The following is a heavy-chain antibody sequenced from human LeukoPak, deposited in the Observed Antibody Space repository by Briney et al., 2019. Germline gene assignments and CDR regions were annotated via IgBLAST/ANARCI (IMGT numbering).Heavy chain of an antibody. CDR1: GGSFSGYY. CDR2: IGHISSNI. J-gene: IGHJ4*02. CDR3: GRQAAPDY. V-gene: IGHV3-21*01. D-gene: IGHD2-15*01. Sequence: ETLSLTCAVYGGSFSGYYWSWIRQAPGQGLEWVSSIGHISSNIYYADSVKGRFTISRDNAKNSLYLQMHSLRAEDTAVYYCGRQAAPDYWGQGTLVTVSS.